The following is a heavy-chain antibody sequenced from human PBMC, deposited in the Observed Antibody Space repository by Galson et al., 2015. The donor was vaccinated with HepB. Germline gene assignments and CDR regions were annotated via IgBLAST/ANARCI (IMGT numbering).Heavy chain of an antibody. CDR2: ISPYNRDT. Sequence: SVKVSCKASGYTFSTYSITWVRQAPGQRLEWMGWISPYNRDTNYARKFQGRVTMTTDTFTSTAYMELRSLRSDDTAFYYCARGALVGVVGGSQSNWFAPWGQGTLVTVSS. CDR3: ARGALVGVVGGSQSNWFAP. D-gene: IGHD2-15*01. V-gene: IGHV1-18*01. J-gene: IGHJ5*02. CDR1: GYTFSTYS.